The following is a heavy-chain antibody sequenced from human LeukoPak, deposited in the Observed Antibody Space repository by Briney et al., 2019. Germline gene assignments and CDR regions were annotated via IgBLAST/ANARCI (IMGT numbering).Heavy chain of an antibody. J-gene: IGHJ4*02. CDR3: AKALKGIAAAVGY. D-gene: IGHD6-13*01. V-gene: IGHV3-30-3*01. Sequence: GGSLRLSCAASGFTFSSYAMHWVRQAPGKGLEWVAVISYDGSNKYYADSVKGRFTISRDNSKNTLYLQMNSLRAEDTAVYYCAKALKGIAAAVGYWGQGTLVTVSS. CDR2: ISYDGSNK. CDR1: GFTFSSYA.